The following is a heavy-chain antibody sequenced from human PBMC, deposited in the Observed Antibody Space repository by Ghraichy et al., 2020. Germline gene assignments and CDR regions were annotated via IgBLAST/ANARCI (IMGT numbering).Heavy chain of an antibody. CDR1: GGSFSGYY. Sequence: SETLSLTCAVYGGSFSGYYWSWIRQSPGKGLEWIGEINHSGSTNYNPSLKSRVTISVDTSKNQFSLKLSSVTAADTAVYYCARAHYYYYMDVWGKGTTVTVSS. CDR2: INHSGST. J-gene: IGHJ6*03. V-gene: IGHV4-34*01. CDR3: ARAHYYYYMDV.